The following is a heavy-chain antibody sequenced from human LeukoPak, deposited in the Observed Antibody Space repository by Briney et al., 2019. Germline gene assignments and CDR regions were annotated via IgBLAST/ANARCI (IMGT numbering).Heavy chain of an antibody. CDR1: GFTFRSYW. D-gene: IGHD3-16*01. Sequence: PGGSLRLSCAASGFTFRSYWMSWVRQAPGKGLEWVANIKQDGSAKFYADSVKGRFTISRDNAKNSLYLQMNSLRAEDTAVYYCARTLDGAPFDYWGQGTLVTDSS. CDR2: IKQDGSAK. V-gene: IGHV3-7*01. CDR3: ARTLDGAPFDY. J-gene: IGHJ4*02.